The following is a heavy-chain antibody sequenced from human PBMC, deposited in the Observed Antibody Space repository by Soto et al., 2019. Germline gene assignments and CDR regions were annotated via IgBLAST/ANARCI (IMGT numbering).Heavy chain of an antibody. V-gene: IGHV4-31*03. J-gene: IGHJ5*02. CDR1: GGSISSGGYY. CDR3: ARVARVGGSSLNWFDP. CDR2: IYYSGST. D-gene: IGHD1-26*01. Sequence: SETLSLTCTVSGGSISSGGYYWSWIRQHPGKGLEWIGYIYYSGSTYYNPSLKSRVTISVDTSKNQFSLKLSSVTAADTAVYYCARVARVGGSSLNWFDPWGQGTLVT.